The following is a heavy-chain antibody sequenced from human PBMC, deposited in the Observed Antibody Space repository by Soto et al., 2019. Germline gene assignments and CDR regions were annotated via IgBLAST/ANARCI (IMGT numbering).Heavy chain of an antibody. Sequence: LRLSCAASGFTFSSYGMHWVRQAPGKGLEWVAVIWYDGSNKYYADSVKGRFTISRDNSKNTLYLQMNSLRAEDTAVYYCARGGDIVVPINWFDPWGQGTLVTVSS. D-gene: IGHD2-15*01. J-gene: IGHJ5*02. V-gene: IGHV3-33*01. CDR1: GFTFSSYG. CDR2: IWYDGSNK. CDR3: ARGGDIVVPINWFDP.